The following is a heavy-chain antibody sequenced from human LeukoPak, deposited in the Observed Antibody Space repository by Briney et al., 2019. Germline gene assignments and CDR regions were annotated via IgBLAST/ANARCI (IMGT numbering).Heavy chain of an antibody. CDR2: IYSGGST. Sequence: TGGSLRLSCAASGFIVSSNYMSGVRQAPGRGREWVSVIYSGGSTYYADSVKGRFTISRDNSKNTLYLQMNSLRAEDTALYLCAGGDRNGWYFYYWGQGTLVTVSS. J-gene: IGHJ4*02. CDR3: AGGDRNGWYFYY. D-gene: IGHD6-19*01. CDR1: GFIVSSNY. V-gene: IGHV3-66*01.